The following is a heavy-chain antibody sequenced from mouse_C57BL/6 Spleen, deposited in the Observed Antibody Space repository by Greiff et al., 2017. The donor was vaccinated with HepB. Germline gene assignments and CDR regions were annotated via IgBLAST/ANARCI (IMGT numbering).Heavy chain of an antibody. V-gene: IGHV10-3*01. CDR1: GFTFNTYA. Sequence: EVQLVESGGGLVQPKGSLKLSCAASGFTFNTYAMHWVRQAPGKGLEWVARIRSKSSNYATYYADSVKDRFTISRDDSQSMLYLQMNNLKTEDTAMYYCVTNGNYVGDWYFDVWGTGTTVTVSS. D-gene: IGHD2-1*01. J-gene: IGHJ1*03. CDR3: VTNGNYVGDWYFDV. CDR2: IRSKSSNYAT.